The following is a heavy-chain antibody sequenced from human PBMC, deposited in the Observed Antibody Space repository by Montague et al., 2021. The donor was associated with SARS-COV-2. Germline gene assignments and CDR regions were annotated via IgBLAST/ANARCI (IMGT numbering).Heavy chain of an antibody. CDR2: ISYDGSNK. J-gene: IGHJ6*02. CDR1: GFTFSSYA. V-gene: IGHV3-30-3*01. D-gene: IGHD1/OR15-1a*01. CDR3: ARGLMATSWNTMGV. Sequence: SLRLSCAASGFTFSSYAMHWVRQAPGKGLEWVAVISYDGSNKYYEDSVKGRFTISRDDSKNTLYLQMNSLRADDTAVYYCARGLMATSWNTMGVWGHGSTVTVSS.